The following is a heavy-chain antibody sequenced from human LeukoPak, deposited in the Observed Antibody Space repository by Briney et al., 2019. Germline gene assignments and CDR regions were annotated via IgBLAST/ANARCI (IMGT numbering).Heavy chain of an antibody. Sequence: GGSLRLSCAASRFTFSNYGMHWVRQAPGKGLEYVSAISSNGGSTYYANSVKGRFTISRDNSKNTLYLQMGSLRAEDMPVYYCARSLERSGPYYYYMGVWGTGTTVTVSS. J-gene: IGHJ6*03. CDR2: ISSNGGST. V-gene: IGHV3-64*01. D-gene: IGHD1-1*01. CDR1: RFTFSNYG. CDR3: ARSLERSGPYYYYMGV.